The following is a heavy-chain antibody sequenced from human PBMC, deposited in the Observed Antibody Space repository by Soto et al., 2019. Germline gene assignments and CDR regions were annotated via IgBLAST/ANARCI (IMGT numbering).Heavy chain of an antibody. CDR2: IYYSGST. CDR1: GGSISSGDYY. J-gene: IGHJ2*01. V-gene: IGHV4-30-4*01. Sequence: QVQLQESGPGLVKPSQTLSLTCTVSGGSISSGDYYWSCIRQPPGKGLEWIGYIYYSGSTYCNPSLKSRVTIAVDTSKNQFSLTLSSVTAADTAVYYCARTAHYYDSSGYFHWYFDLWGRGTLVTVSS. D-gene: IGHD3-22*01. CDR3: ARTAHYYDSSGYFHWYFDL.